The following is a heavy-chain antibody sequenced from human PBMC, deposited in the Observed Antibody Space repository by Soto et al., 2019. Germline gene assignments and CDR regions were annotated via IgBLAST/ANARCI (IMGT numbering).Heavy chain of an antibody. Sequence: SETLSLTCTVSGGSVSSSSYYWGWVRQPPGKGLEWIGSVYYSGSTYYNPSLESRVTISVDKSKNQFSLKLMSLSAADTAVYYCARVMYSGYDSDLVPFEYWGQGTLVTVSS. CDR1: GGSVSSSSYY. CDR2: VYYSGST. J-gene: IGHJ4*02. D-gene: IGHD5-12*01. V-gene: IGHV4-39*01. CDR3: ARVMYSGYDSDLVPFEY.